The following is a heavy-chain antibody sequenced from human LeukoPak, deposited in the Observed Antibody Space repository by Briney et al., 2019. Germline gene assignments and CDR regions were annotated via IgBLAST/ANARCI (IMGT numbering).Heavy chain of an antibody. CDR1: GFTFSDYY. CDR2: ISNTGSTT. V-gene: IGHV3-11*01. Sequence: SGGSLRLSCAASGFTFSDYYMSWIRQAPGKGLEWVSFISNTGSTTQYADSVKGRFTISRDNAKNSLHLQMNSLRAEDTATYYCGKGRAVVGAAGPDHWGRGTLVTVSS. D-gene: IGHD2-15*01. CDR3: GKGRAVVGAAGPDH. J-gene: IGHJ4*02.